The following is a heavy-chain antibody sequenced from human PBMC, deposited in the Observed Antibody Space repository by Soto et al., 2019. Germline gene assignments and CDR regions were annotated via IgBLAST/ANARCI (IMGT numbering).Heavy chain of an antibody. CDR1: GFTFSSYS. Sequence: GVSLRLSCAASGFTFSSYSMNWVRQAPGKGLEWVSSISSSSSYIYYADSVKGRFTISRDNAKNSLYLQMNSLRAEDTAVYYCARLGMTYYYDSSGYPVEYYFDYWGQGTLVTVSS. CDR3: ARLGMTYYYDSSGYPVEYYFDY. V-gene: IGHV3-21*01. J-gene: IGHJ4*02. CDR2: ISSSSSYI. D-gene: IGHD3-22*01.